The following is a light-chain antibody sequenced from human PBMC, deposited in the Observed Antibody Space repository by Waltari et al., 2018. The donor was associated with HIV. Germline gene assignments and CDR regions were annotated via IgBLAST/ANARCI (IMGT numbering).Light chain of an antibody. Sequence: SALTQPASVSGAPGQSLTVSCPGSGKDVGAYDSVSWFQQHPYKPPQLLSFDVAKRPSGISDRFSGSKSGNTASLTISGLQPEDEADYFCCSYTSSDTWVFGGGTKVTVL. J-gene: IGLJ3*02. CDR3: CSYTSSDTWV. CDR2: DVA. CDR1: GKDVGAYDS. V-gene: IGLV2-14*03.